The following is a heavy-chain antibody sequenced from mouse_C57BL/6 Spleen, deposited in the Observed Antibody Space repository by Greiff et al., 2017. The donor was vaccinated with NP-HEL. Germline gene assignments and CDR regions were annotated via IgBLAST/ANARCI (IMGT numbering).Heavy chain of an antibody. CDR3: ASGYGNLYYFDY. V-gene: IGHV1-64*01. Sequence: QVQLQQPGAELVKPGASVKLSCKASGYTFTSYWMHWVKQRPGQGLEWIGMIHPNSGSTNYNQKFKGKATLTVDTSSSTAYMQLSSLTSEDSAVYYCASGYGNLYYFDYWGQGTTLTVSS. J-gene: IGHJ2*01. CDR2: IHPNSGST. CDR1: GYTFTSYW. D-gene: IGHD2-10*02.